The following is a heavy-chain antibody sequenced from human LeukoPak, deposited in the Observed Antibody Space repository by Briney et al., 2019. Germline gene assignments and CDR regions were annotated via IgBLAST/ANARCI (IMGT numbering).Heavy chain of an antibody. CDR3: AKCTTTCYANAFHI. J-gene: IGHJ3*02. D-gene: IGHD2-2*01. CDR2: ISGSGGDT. Sequence: GGSLRLSCAASGFTFSSYAMSWVRQAPGKGLEWVSAISGSGGDTEYADSVKGRFTISRDNSKNTLYLQMNSPRVEDTAVYYCAKCTTTCYANAFHIWGQGTRVTVSS. V-gene: IGHV3-23*01. CDR1: GFTFSSYA.